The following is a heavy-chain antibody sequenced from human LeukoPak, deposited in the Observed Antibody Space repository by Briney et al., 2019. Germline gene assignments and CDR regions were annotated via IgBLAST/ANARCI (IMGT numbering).Heavy chain of an antibody. J-gene: IGHJ3*01. V-gene: IGHV5-51*01. CDR2: IYPGDSNT. Sequence: GESLKISCKGSGYSFTHYWIGWVRQMPEKGLELMGIIYPGDSNTTYSPSFQGQVTISADESISTACLQWSSLKASDTAMYYCARLTNYGGKSPISSDAFDFWGQGTMVTVSS. CDR3: ARLTNYGGKSPISSDAFDF. D-gene: IGHD4-23*01. CDR1: GYSFTHYW.